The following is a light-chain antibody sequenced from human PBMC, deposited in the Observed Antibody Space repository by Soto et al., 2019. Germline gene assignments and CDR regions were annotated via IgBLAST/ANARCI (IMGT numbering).Light chain of an antibody. CDR2: GAS. Sequence: EIVLTQSPGTLSLSPGERATLSCRASQSVSSSYLAWYQQKPGQAPRLLIYGASTRATGGPARFSGSGSGTEFTLTISSLQSEDFAVYYCQQYNNWPLTFGGGTKVEIK. V-gene: IGKV3-15*01. J-gene: IGKJ4*01. CDR1: QSVSSSY. CDR3: QQYNNWPLT.